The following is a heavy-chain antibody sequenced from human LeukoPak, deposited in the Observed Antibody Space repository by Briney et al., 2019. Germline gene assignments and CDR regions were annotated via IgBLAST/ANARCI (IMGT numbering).Heavy chain of an antibody. CDR3: CCFGSENSYPPNS. CDR1: GFSFSSFG. V-gene: IGHV3-30*02. D-gene: IGHD2-15*01. Sequence: GGSLGLSCAASGFSFSSFGMHWVRQAPGKGLEWVAYIHTDVTTTHYADSVKGRFTISRDNSKNTLSLQMNSLGTGDTAVYYCCCFGSENSYPPNSWGKGTLV. CDR2: IHTDVTTT. J-gene: IGHJ5*02.